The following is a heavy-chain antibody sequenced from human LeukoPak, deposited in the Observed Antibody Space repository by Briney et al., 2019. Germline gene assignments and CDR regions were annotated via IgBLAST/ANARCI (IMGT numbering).Heavy chain of an antibody. Sequence: VGSPRLSSAASGFTLSRYSMNCGPQAPGEGLEWVSFISSSSSYIYYADSVKGRFTISRDNSKNTLYLQMNSLRAEDTAVYYCARGHHIRSGWFDYWGQGTLVTVSS. CDR1: GFTLSRYS. J-gene: IGHJ4*02. D-gene: IGHD6-19*01. CDR2: ISSSSSYI. CDR3: ARGHHIRSGWFDY. V-gene: IGHV3-21*01.